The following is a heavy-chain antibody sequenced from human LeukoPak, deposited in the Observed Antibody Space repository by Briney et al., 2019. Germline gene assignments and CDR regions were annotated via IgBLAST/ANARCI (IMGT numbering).Heavy chain of an antibody. CDR2: ISGSGSYI. D-gene: IGHD5-24*01. Sequence: GGSLRLSCAASGFTFSSYSMNWVRQAPGKGLEWVSAISGSGSYIYYADSVKGRFTISRDNAKNSLFLQMNSLRAEDTAVYYCAINHRDGYSELGYWGQGTLVTVSS. CDR3: AINHRDGYSELGY. J-gene: IGHJ4*02. V-gene: IGHV3-21*01. CDR1: GFTFSSYS.